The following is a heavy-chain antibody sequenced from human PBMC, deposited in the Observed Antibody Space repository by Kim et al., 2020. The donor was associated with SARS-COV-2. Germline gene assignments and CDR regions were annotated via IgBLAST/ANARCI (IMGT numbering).Heavy chain of an antibody. V-gene: IGHV1-69*13. J-gene: IGHJ4*02. CDR2: IIPIFGTA. D-gene: IGHD5-18*01. CDR1: GGTFSSYA. Sequence: SVKVSCKASGGTFSSYAISWVRQAPGQGLEWMGGIIPIFGTANYAQKFQGRVTITADESTSTAYMELSSLRSEDTAVYYCARGGRGGIQLRLNHKGELDYWGQGTLVTVSS. CDR3: ARGGRGGIQLRLNHKGELDY.